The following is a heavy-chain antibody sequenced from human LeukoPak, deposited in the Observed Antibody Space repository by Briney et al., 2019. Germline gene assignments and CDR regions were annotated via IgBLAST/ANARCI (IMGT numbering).Heavy chain of an antibody. V-gene: IGHV3-48*03. D-gene: IGHD3-10*01. CDR1: GFTFSGYE. Sequence: GGSLRLFCAASGFTFSGYEFYWVRQAPGKGLEWVSYISSGATTIRYADSVKGQFTISRDHAKKSVYLQMSSLRAQATAIYYCGAGRQFIGAFDIWGQGTLVTVSS. CDR2: ISSGATTI. J-gene: IGHJ3*02. CDR3: GAGRQFIGAFDI.